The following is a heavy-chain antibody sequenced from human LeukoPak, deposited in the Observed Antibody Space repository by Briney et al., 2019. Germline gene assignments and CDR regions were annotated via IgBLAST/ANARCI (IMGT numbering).Heavy chain of an antibody. Sequence: SETLSLTCAVYGGSFSGYYWSWIRQPPRKGLEWIGDINHSGSTIYNPSLKSRVTISVDTSKNQFSLKLSSVTAADTAVYYCARGVLRYFDWLSHLVPGGDNWFDPWGQGTLVTVSS. CDR2: INHSGST. J-gene: IGHJ5*02. D-gene: IGHD3-9*01. CDR1: GGSFSGYY. CDR3: ARGVLRYFDWLSHLVPGGDNWFDP. V-gene: IGHV4-34*01.